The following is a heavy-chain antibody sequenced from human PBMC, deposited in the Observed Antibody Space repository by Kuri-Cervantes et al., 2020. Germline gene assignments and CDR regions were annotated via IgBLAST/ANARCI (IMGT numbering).Heavy chain of an antibody. J-gene: IGHJ4*02. V-gene: IGHV3-30*02. D-gene: IGHD1-26*01. CDR2: IRYDGSNK. Sequence: GESLKISCAASGFTFSDCGMHWVRQAPGKGLEWVAFIRYDGSNKYYVDSVKGRFSISRDNSKNTVYLQMNSLRGEDTAVYYCAKETDSGSYHDYWGQGTLVTVSS. CDR1: GFTFSDCG. CDR3: AKETDSGSYHDY.